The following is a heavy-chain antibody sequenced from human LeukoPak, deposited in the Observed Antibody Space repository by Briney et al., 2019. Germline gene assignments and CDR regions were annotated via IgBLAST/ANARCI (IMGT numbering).Heavy chain of an antibody. V-gene: IGHV5-51*01. D-gene: IGHD3-10*01. Sequence: GESLKISCKGSGYSFTSYWIGWVRQMPGKGLEWMEIIYPGDSDTRYSPSFQGQVTISADKSISTAYLQWSSLKASDTAMYYCTTRLLWFGELLADFDYWGQGTLVTVSS. CDR1: GYSFTSYW. CDR3: TTRLLWFGELLADFDY. J-gene: IGHJ4*01. CDR2: IYPGDSDT.